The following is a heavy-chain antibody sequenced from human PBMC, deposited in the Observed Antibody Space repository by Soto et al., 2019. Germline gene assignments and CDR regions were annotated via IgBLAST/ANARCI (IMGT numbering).Heavy chain of an antibody. D-gene: IGHD3-3*01. CDR3: GCRVEDISYDFYGMDV. Sequence: QVQLQESGPGLVRPSGTLSLTCAVSGGSISSNNWWTWVRRAPGKGLEWIGEIPHRDSANYNPSFKRRITISVDKSKNEFSLKVTSVTAADTDVYYCGCRVEDISYDFYGMDVWGQGTTVTVSS. J-gene: IGHJ6*02. CDR1: GGSISSNNW. V-gene: IGHV4-4*02. CDR2: IPHRDSA.